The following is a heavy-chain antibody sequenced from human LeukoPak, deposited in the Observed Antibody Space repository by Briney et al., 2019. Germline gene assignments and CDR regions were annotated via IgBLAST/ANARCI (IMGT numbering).Heavy chain of an antibody. CDR3: TITEYGSGSYADY. V-gene: IGHV3-23*01. CDR2: ITGSGGST. CDR1: GFPFTNYG. J-gene: IGHJ4*02. D-gene: IGHD3-10*01. Sequence: GGSLRLSCAASGFPFTNYGMSWVRQAPGKGLEWVSSITGSGGSTYYADSVKGRFTISRDNSRKTLYLQMSSLRAEDTAVYYCTITEYGSGSYADYWGQGTLVTVSS.